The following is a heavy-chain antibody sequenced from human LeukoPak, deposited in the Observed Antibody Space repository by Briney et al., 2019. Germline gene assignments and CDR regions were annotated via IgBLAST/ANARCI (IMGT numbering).Heavy chain of an antibody. CDR2: ISGSGGGT. J-gene: IGHJ4*02. D-gene: IGHD5-24*01. CDR1: GGSISSSSYY. CDR3: ARDGVATNDWQPDY. Sequence: ETLSLTCTVSGGSISSSSYYWGWVRQAPGKGLEWVSGISGSGGGTYYAESVKGRFTISRDNSKNTLFLQMNTLRAEDTALYYCARDGVATNDWQPDYWGQGTLVTVSS. V-gene: IGHV3-23*01.